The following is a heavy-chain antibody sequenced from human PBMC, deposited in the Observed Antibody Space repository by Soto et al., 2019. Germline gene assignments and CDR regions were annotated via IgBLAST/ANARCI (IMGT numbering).Heavy chain of an antibody. CDR2: IYYSGNT. Sequence: KASETLSLTCSVSGGSISSSSYFWGWIRQPPGKGLEWIGSIYYSGNTYYNPSLTSRVTISVDTSKNQFSLNLSSVTAADTAVYYCSRRESYYFDSSGYFDSWGQGTLVTVSS. CDR3: SRRESYYFDSSGYFDS. D-gene: IGHD3-22*01. CDR1: GGSISSSSYF. J-gene: IGHJ4*02. V-gene: IGHV4-39*01.